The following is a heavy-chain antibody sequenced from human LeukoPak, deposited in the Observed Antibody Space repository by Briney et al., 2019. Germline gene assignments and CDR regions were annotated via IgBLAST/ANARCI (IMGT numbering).Heavy chain of an antibody. CDR3: ARLPHGVDP. CDR2: IYYSGST. J-gene: IGHJ5*02. Sequence: SETLSLTCTVSGGSISSSSYYWGWIRQPPGKGLEWIGSIYYSGSTYYNPSLKSRVTISVDTSKNQFSLKLSSVTAADTAVYYCARLPHGVDPWGQGTLVTVSS. V-gene: IGHV4-39*01. CDR1: GGSISSSSYY. D-gene: IGHD3-10*01.